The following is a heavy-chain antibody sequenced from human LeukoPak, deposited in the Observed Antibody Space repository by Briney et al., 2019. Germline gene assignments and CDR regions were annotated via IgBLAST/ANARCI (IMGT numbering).Heavy chain of an antibody. CDR1: GYTFTVYY. D-gene: IGHD6-19*01. Sequence: GASVKVSCKASGYTFTVYYIHWVRQAPGQGLEWMGWINPNSGVTTSAQKFQGKVTMTRDKSISTVYMEMSRLTSDDTAVYFCARVGSSGWYHWFDPWGQGTLVTVSS. V-gene: IGHV1-2*02. CDR3: ARVGSSGWYHWFDP. CDR2: INPNSGVT. J-gene: IGHJ5*02.